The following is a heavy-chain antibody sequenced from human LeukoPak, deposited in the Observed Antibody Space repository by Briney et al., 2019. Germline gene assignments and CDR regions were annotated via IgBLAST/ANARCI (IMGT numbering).Heavy chain of an antibody. J-gene: IGHJ4*02. Sequence: GGSLRLSCAASGFTFSSNSMNWVRQAPGKGLEWVAVISYDGSNKYYADSVRGRFTISRDNSKDTLFLQMNSLRGEDTAVHYCAKDMTPLRPSSWYYFDYWGQGTLVTVSS. D-gene: IGHD6-13*01. CDR2: ISYDGSNK. CDR1: GFTFSSNS. V-gene: IGHV3-30*18. CDR3: AKDMTPLRPSSWYYFDY.